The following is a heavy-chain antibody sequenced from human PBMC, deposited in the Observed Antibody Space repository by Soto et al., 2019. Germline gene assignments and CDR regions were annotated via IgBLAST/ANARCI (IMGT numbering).Heavy chain of an antibody. CDR1: GFTFSSCA. Sequence: PGGSLILSCAASGFTFSSCAVNWVRQAPGKGLEWVSSISSSSSYKYYADSVKGRFTISRDNAKNSLYLQMNSLRAEDTAVYYCARSHSAIDAFDIWGQGTMVTVSS. V-gene: IGHV3-21*01. CDR3: ARSHSAIDAFDI. J-gene: IGHJ3*02. D-gene: IGHD2-2*01. CDR2: ISSSSSYK.